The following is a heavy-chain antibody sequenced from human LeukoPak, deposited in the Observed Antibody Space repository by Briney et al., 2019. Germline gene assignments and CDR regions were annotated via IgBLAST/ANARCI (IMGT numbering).Heavy chain of an antibody. J-gene: IGHJ4*02. V-gene: IGHV4-30-2*01. Sequence: PSETLSLTCAVSGGSISSGGYSWSWIRQPPGKGLEWIGYIYHSGSTYYNPSLKSRVTISVDRPKNQFSLKLSSVTAADTAVYYCARGPYYYDSSGYIDYWGQGTLVTVSS. CDR3: ARGPYYYDSSGYIDY. CDR1: GGSISSGGYS. CDR2: IYHSGST. D-gene: IGHD3-22*01.